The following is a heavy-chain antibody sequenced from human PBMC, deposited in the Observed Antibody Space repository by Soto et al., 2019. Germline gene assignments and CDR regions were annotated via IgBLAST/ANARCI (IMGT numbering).Heavy chain of an antibody. CDR2: TSSDDSSK. J-gene: IGHJ4*02. CDR1: GFTFSNYA. D-gene: IGHD5-18*01. V-gene: IGHV3-30-3*01. CDR3: VREPDTEMVLRFDY. Sequence: QVQLVESGGDVVQPGRSLRLSCAVSGFTFSNYAMHWVRQAPGKGLEWVAVTSSDDSSKYYAESVKGRFTISRDNSKDTLYLQMGTLRTDDTAVYYCVREPDTEMVLRFDYWGQGTLVTVSS.